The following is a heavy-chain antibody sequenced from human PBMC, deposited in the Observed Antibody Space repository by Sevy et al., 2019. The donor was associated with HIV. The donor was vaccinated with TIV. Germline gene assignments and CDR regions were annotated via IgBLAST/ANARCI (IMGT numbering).Heavy chain of an antibody. V-gene: IGHV4-4*07. Sequence: SETLSLTCTVSGGSISSYYWSWIRQPAGKGLEWIGRIYTSGSTNYNPSLKSRVTMSVDTSKNQFSLKLSSVTAADTAVYYCARDFPNTRRSLLTGDNSHYYMDVWGKGTTVTVSS. CDR2: IYTSGST. D-gene: IGHD3-9*01. CDR3: ARDFPNTRRSLLTGDNSHYYMDV. J-gene: IGHJ6*03. CDR1: GGSISSYY.